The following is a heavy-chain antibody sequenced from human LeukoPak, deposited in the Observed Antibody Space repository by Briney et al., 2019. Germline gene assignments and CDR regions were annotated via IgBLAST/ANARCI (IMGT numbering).Heavy chain of an antibody. V-gene: IGHV3-21*01. CDR3: ARDTPIVLMVYTDFDI. Sequence: GGSLRLSCAASGFTFSSYSMNWVRQAPGKGLEWVSSISSSSSYIYYADSVKGRFTISRDNAKNSLYLRMNSLRAEDTAVYYCARDTPIVLMVYTDFDIWGQGTMVTVSS. J-gene: IGHJ3*02. CDR1: GFTFSSYS. D-gene: IGHD2-8*01. CDR2: ISSSSSYI.